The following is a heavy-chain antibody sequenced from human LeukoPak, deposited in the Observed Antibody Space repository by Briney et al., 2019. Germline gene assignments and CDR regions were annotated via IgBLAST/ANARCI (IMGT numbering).Heavy chain of an antibody. D-gene: IGHD2-21*02. CDR1: GFTFSSYA. V-gene: IGHV3-23*01. CDR3: AKDNRYCGGDCYLFDY. J-gene: IGHJ4*02. CDR2: ISGSGGST. Sequence: GGSLRLSCAASGFTFSSYAMSWVRQAPGKALEWVSAISGSGGSTYYADSVKGRFTISRDNSKNTLYLQLNSLRAEDTAVYYCAKDNRYCGGDCYLFDYWGQGTLVTVSS.